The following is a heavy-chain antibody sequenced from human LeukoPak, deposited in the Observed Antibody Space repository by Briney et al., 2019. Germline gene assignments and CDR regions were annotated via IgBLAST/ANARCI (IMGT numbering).Heavy chain of an antibody. V-gene: IGHV3-7*01. CDR1: GFTFSSYW. J-gene: IGHJ4*02. CDR2: IKQDGSEK. Sequence: PGGSLRLSCAASGFTFSSYWMSWVRQAPGKGLEWVANIKQDGSEKYYVDSVKGRFTISRDNAKNSLYLQMNNLRAEDTAVYYCARGYNSRAGTTDCCPLDYWGQGTLATVSS. D-gene: IGHD2-21*02. CDR3: ARGYNSRAGTTDCCPLDY.